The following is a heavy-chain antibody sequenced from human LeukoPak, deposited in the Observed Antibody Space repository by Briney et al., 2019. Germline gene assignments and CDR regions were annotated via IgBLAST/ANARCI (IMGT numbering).Heavy chain of an antibody. CDR1: GGSISSYY. CDR2: IYYSGST. D-gene: IGHD6-19*01. J-gene: IGHJ5*02. V-gene: IGHV4-59*01. Sequence: SETLSLTCTVSGGSISSYYWSWIRQPPGKGLEWIGYIYYSGSTNYNPSLKSRVTISVDTSKNQFSLKLSSVTAADTAVYYCARGVGSGWSAAINWFDPWGQGTLVTVSS. CDR3: ARGVGSGWSAAINWFDP.